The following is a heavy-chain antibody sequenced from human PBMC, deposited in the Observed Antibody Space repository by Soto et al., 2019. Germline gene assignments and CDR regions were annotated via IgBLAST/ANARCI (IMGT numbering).Heavy chain of an antibody. D-gene: IGHD2-2*01. J-gene: IGHJ3*01. CDR1: GFSLSADGVG. V-gene: IGHV2-5*02. CDR2: IYWDDDQ. Sequence: QITLKESGPTLVTHTQTLTLTCTFSGFSLSADGVGVGWIRQPPGKALEWLALIYWDDDQRYSPSLKTRLTITKDTSKNQVVLTMTNMDPVDTATYYCAHAYGGTSWPNDAFDVWGQGTVVTVSS. CDR3: AHAYGGTSWPNDAFDV.